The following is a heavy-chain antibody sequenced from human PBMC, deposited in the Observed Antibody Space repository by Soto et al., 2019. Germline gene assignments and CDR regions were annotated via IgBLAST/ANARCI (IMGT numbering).Heavy chain of an antibody. V-gene: IGHV3-66*01. CDR1: GFTVSSNY. CDR2: IYSGGST. J-gene: IGHJ4*02. D-gene: IGHD3-16*01. Sequence: EVQLVESGGGLVQPGGSLRLSCAASGFTVSSNYMSWVRQAPGKGLEWVSVIYSGGSTYYADSVKGRFTISRDNSKNTLYLQMNSLRAEDTAVYYCARDSTSYVLRYYFDYWGQGTLVTVSS. CDR3: ARDSTSYVLRYYFDY.